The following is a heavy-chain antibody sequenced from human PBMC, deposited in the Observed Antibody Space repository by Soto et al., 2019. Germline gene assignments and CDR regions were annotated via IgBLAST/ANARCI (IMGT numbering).Heavy chain of an antibody. CDR1: GFTFSSYG. Sequence: QVQLVESGGGVVQPGRSLRLSCAASGFTFSSYGMHWVRQAPGKGLEWVAVIWYDGSNKYYADSVKGRFTISRDNSKNTLYLQMNSLRAEDTAVYYCARGIVVVVAATPGPLDYWGHGTLVTVSP. CDR3: ARGIVVVVAATPGPLDY. J-gene: IGHJ4*01. V-gene: IGHV3-33*01. CDR2: IWYDGSNK. D-gene: IGHD2-15*01.